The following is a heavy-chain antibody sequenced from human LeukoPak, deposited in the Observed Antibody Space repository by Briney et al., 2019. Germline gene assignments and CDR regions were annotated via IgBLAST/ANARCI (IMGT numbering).Heavy chain of an antibody. V-gene: IGHV4-61*03. CDR2: IYYSGST. D-gene: IGHD3-3*01. Sequence: SETLSLTCTVSGGSVSSGSYYWSWIRQPPGKGPEWIGYIYYSGSTNYNPSLKSRVTISVDTSKNHFSLKLSSVTAADTAVYYCARAERLPYYFDYWGQGTLVTVSS. J-gene: IGHJ4*02. CDR3: ARAERLPYYFDY. CDR1: GGSVSSGSYY.